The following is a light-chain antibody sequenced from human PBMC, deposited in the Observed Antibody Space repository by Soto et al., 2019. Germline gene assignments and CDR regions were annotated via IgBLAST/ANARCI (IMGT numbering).Light chain of an antibody. CDR2: KAS. Sequence: IQMTQSPSTLSASVGDRVTITCRASQSISSWLAWYQQKPGKAPKLLIYKASSLESGVPSRFSGSGSGTEFTLTISSLQPDDFATYYCQQYNSYSLWTFGQGTKVDI. CDR1: QSISSW. CDR3: QQYNSYSLWT. V-gene: IGKV1-5*03. J-gene: IGKJ1*01.